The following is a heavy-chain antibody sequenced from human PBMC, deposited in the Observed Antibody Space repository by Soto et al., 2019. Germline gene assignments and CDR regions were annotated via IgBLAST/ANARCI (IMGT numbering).Heavy chain of an antibody. Sequence: QVQLVQSGAEVKKPGASVKVSCKASGYTFTGYYMHWVRQAPGQGLEWMGWINPNSGGTNYAQKFHGRVTMTRDTSISTDYTELSRLRSDDTAVYYCARDSWLRSVGWFDPWGQGTLVTVSS. CDR1: GYTFTGYY. V-gene: IGHV1-2*02. D-gene: IGHD5-12*01. J-gene: IGHJ5*02. CDR2: INPNSGGT. CDR3: ARDSWLRSVGWFDP.